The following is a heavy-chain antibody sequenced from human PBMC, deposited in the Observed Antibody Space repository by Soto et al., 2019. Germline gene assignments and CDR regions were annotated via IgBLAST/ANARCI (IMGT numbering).Heavy chain of an antibody. Sequence: QVQLVESGGGLVKPGGSLRLSCAASGFTFSDYYMTWIRQAPGKGLEWVSYISSTGSTIYYADSVKGRFTVSRDNAKNSLVLQMNSLRAEDTAVYYCASRRDGYNWPYSFDYWGQGTLVTVSS. J-gene: IGHJ4*02. V-gene: IGHV3-11*01. CDR1: GFTFSDYY. CDR3: ASRRDGYNWPYSFDY. CDR2: ISSTGSTI. D-gene: IGHD5-12*01.